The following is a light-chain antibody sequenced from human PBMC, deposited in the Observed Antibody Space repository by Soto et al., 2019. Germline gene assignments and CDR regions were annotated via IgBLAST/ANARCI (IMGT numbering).Light chain of an antibody. V-gene: IGKV3-11*01. J-gene: IGKJ1*01. CDR3: QQRSNWPPT. CDR2: DAS. Sequence: EIVLTQSPATLSLSPGGRATLSCRASQSVSSCLAWYQPKPGQAPRLLIYDASNRATAIPARFSGSGSGTDFTLTISSLEPEDFAVYYCQQRSNWPPTFGQGTKVEIK. CDR1: QSVSSC.